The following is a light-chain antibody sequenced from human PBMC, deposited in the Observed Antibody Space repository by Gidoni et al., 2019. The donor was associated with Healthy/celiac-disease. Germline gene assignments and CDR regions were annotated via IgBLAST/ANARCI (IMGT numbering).Light chain of an antibody. CDR1: QSVLYSSNNKNY. J-gene: IGKJ1*01. CDR3: QQYYSTPRT. Sequence: DIVMTQSPDSLAASLGERATINCKSSQSVLYSSNNKNYLAWYQQKPGQPPKLLIYWASTRESGVPARFSGSGSGTDFTLTISSLQAEDVAVYYCQQYYSTPRTFGQGTKVEIK. CDR2: WAS. V-gene: IGKV4-1*01.